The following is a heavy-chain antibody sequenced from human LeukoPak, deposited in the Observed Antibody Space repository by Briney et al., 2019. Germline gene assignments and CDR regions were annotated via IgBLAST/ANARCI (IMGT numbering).Heavy chain of an antibody. J-gene: IGHJ4*02. CDR3: ARLLVGATLVFDY. V-gene: IGHV4-59*01. D-gene: IGHD1-26*01. Sequence: SETLSLTCTVSGGSISSYYWSWIRQPPGKGLEWIGYIYYSGSTNYNPSLKSRVTISVDTSKNQFSLKLSSVTAADTAVYYCARLLVGATLVFDYWGQGTLVTVSS. CDR1: GGSISSYY. CDR2: IYYSGST.